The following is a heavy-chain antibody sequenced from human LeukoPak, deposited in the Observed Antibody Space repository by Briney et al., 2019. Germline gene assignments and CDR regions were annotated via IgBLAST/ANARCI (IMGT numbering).Heavy chain of an antibody. CDR3: ARDGGYSYGSDY. J-gene: IGHJ4*02. D-gene: IGHD5-18*01. V-gene: IGHV4-34*01. CDR2: IYYSGST. Sequence: SETLSLTCAVYGGSFSGYYWSWIRQPPGKGLEWIGRIYYSGSTYYNPSLKSRVTISVDTSKNQFSLKLSSVTAADTAVYYCARDGGYSYGSDYWGQGTLVTVSS. CDR1: GGSFSGYY.